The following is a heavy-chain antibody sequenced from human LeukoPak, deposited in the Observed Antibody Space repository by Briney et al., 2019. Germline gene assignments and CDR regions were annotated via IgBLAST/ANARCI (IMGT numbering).Heavy chain of an antibody. CDR3: ARAKMAGDGDAFDI. CDR1: GDSVSSNSAA. V-gene: IGHV6-1*01. J-gene: IGHJ3*02. Sequence: SQTLSLTCAISGDSVSSNSAAWNWMRQSPSRSLEWLGRTYFRSKWYNDYAVSVKSRITINPDTSKNQFSLQLNSVTPEDTAVYYCARAKMAGDGDAFDIWGQGTMVTVSS. D-gene: IGHD6-19*01. CDR2: TYFRSKWYN.